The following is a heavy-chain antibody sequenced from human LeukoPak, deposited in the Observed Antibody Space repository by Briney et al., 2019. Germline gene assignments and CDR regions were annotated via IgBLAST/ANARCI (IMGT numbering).Heavy chain of an antibody. CDR2: ISSSSSYI. V-gene: IGHV3-21*01. CDR3: ARDHYYYDSRGYYH. J-gene: IGHJ5*02. D-gene: IGHD3-22*01. CDR1: GLPFISYS. Sequence: SGGSLRLSCAASGLPFISYSMNSVRPAPGEGLEWVSSISSSSSYIYYADSVKGRFTISRDNAKTSLYLQMNSLRAEDTAVYYCARDHYYYDSRGYYHWGQGTLVTVSS.